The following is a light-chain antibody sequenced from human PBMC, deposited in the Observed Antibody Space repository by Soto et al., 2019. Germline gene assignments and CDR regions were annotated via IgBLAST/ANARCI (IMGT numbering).Light chain of an antibody. CDR3: QQYDKWRT. Sequence: EIMMTQSPATVSMSPCGRAPLSFRASQSVSSNLAWYQQKPGQAPRLLIYGAYTRATGIPARISGSGSGTEFTLTISSLQSEDFAVYYCQQYDKWRTFGQGTKVDIK. CDR1: QSVSSN. J-gene: IGKJ1*01. CDR2: GAY. V-gene: IGKV3-15*01.